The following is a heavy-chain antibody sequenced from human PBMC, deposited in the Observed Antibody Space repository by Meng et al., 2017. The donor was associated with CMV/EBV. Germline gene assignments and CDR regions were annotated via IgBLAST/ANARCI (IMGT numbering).Heavy chain of an antibody. Sequence: GGSLRLSCAASGFTFDDYAMHWVRQAPGKGLEWVSIISWDGGSTYYADSVKGRFTISRDNSKNTLYLQMNSLRAEDTAVYYCASDGGQYDYWGQGTLVTVSS. CDR3: ASDGGQYDY. CDR2: ISWDGGST. D-gene: IGHD4-23*01. CDR1: GFTFDDYA. V-gene: IGHV3-43D*03. J-gene: IGHJ4*02.